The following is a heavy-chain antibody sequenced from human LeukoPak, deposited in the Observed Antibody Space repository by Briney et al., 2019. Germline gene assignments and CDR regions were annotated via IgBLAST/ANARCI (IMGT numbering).Heavy chain of an antibody. D-gene: IGHD1-26*01. CDR2: ISGDGSST. CDR3: AKRDLRGGSYMKEMWDFDY. Sequence: PGGSLRLSCAASGFTFSSYAMSWVRQAPGKGLEWVSAISGDGSSTYYADSVKSRFTISRDNSKNTLYLQMNSLRAEDTAVYYCAKRDLRGGSYMKEMWDFDYWGQGTLVTVSS. J-gene: IGHJ4*02. V-gene: IGHV3-23*01. CDR1: GFTFSSYA.